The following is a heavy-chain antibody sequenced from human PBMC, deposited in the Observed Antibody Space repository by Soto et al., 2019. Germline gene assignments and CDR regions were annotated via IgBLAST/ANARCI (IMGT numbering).Heavy chain of an antibody. CDR3: ARGLYDFWSGYPSDYFDY. D-gene: IGHD3-3*01. J-gene: IGHJ4*02. Sequence: QVQLQQWGAGLLKPSETLSLTRAVYGGSFSGYYWSWIRQPPGKGLEWIGEINHSGSTNYNPSLKSRVTISVDTSKNQFSLKLSSVTAADTAVYYCARGLYDFWSGYPSDYFDYWGQGTLVTVSS. CDR1: GGSFSGYY. V-gene: IGHV4-34*01. CDR2: INHSGST.